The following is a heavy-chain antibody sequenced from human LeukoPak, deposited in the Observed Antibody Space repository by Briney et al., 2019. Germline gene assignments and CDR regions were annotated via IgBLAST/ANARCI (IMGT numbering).Heavy chain of an antibody. CDR2: IYHSGST. V-gene: IGHV4-30-2*01. J-gene: IGHJ5*02. CDR3: AREDQPEYSSSSGGWFDP. D-gene: IGHD6-6*01. Sequence: SETLSLTCTVSGGSISSGGYYWSWIRQPPGKGLEWIGYIYHSGSTYYNPSLKSRVTISVDRSKNQFSLKLSSVTAADTAVYYCAREDQPEYSSSSGGWFDPWGQGTLVTVSS. CDR1: GGSISSGGYY.